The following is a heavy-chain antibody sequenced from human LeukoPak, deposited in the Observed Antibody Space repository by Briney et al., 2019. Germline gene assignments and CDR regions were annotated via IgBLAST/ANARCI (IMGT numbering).Heavy chain of an antibody. D-gene: IGHD3-10*01. CDR2: ISSSSSTI. CDR3: ARVSWYGSGSSSDY. CDR1: GFTFSSYS. J-gene: IGHJ4*02. Sequence: GGSLRLSCAASGFTFSSYSMTWVRQAPGKGLEWVSYISSSSSTIYYADPVKGLFTISRDNAKNSMYLQMNSLRAEDTAVYSCARVSWYGSGSSSDYWGQGTLVSVSS. V-gene: IGHV3-48*04.